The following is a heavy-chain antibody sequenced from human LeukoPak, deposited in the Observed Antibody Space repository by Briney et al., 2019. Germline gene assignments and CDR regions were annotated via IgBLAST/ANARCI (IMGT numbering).Heavy chain of an antibody. J-gene: IGHJ4*02. CDR1: GFTFSTYV. CDR3: ANYVYDSGNRRFGY. Sequence: GGSLRLSCAASGFTFSTYVMNWVREAPGKGLEWVSTISGRSETTYYSDSVKGRFTISRDNPKNTLYLQMNSLRAEDTAVYYCANYVYDSGNRRFGYWGQGTLVTVSS. CDR2: ISGRSETT. V-gene: IGHV3-23*01. D-gene: IGHD3-10*01.